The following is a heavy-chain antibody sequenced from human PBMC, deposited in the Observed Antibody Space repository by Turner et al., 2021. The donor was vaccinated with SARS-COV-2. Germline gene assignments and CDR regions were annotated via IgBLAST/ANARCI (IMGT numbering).Heavy chain of an antibody. CDR2: IYYSGRT. V-gene: IGHV4-39*01. CDR3: MRHDHYGSASINWFNS. D-gene: IGHD3-10*01. CDR1: GDPIRTSHDY. Sequence: QLQLQESGPGLVRPSETLSPICTVSGDPIRTSHDYWGWIRQPPGKGLEWIGSIYYSGRTFYNPSVKSRVTISVDTSKNDFSLQLSSVTAADTAVYYCMRHDHYGSASINWFNSWGQGTLVTVSS. J-gene: IGHJ5*01.